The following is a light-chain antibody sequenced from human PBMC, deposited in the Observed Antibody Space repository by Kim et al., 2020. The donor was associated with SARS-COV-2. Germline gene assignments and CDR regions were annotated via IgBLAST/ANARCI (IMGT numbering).Light chain of an antibody. CDR2: DAS. CDR1: RSVGNY. CDR3: QQRSNWPLT. Sequence: LSPGDRATLSCRASRSVGNYLAWYQQKPGQAPRLLIYDASNRATGIPARFSGSGSGADFTLTISSLEPEDFAVYYCQQRSNWPLTFGGGTKVDIK. V-gene: IGKV3-11*01. J-gene: IGKJ4*01.